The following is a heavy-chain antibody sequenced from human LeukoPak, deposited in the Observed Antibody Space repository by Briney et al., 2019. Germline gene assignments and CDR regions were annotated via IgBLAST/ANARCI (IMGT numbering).Heavy chain of an antibody. CDR1: GLTFHDYG. Sequence: PGRSLRLSCAASGLTFHDYGMHWVRLAPGKGLEWVSGISFNSGRIGYADSVRGRFTISRDNAKNSLYLQMNSLRPEDTALYYWAKDGCFANSDFHGDFDNGGKEILVTVS. D-gene: IGHD3-9*01. J-gene: IGHJ4*02. V-gene: IGHV3-9*01. CDR2: ISFNSGRI. CDR3: AKDGCFANSDFHGDFDN.